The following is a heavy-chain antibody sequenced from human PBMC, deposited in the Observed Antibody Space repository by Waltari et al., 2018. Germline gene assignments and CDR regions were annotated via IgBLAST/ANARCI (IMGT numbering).Heavy chain of an antibody. Sequence: QLQLQESGPGLVKPSETLSLTCSVSADSITSNRHYWGWIRRPPGQGLEWIGTLSYSGTTYISPSLKSRVTLSRNTSRNQLSLELGSVTATDTAMYYCATYIGASVGTAAFDVWGQGTMVNVSS. CDR1: ADSITSNRHY. J-gene: IGHJ3*01. V-gene: IGHV4-39*01. D-gene: IGHD5-12*01. CDR2: LSYSGTT. CDR3: ATYIGASVGTAAFDV.